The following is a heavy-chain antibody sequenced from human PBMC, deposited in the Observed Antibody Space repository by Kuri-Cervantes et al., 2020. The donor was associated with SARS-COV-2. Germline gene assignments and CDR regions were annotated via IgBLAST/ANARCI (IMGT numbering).Heavy chain of an antibody. CDR1: GYSISSGYY. CDR3: ASESSVQRLFDY. V-gene: IGHV4-38-2*02. J-gene: IGHJ4*02. Sequence: GSLRLSCTVSGYSISSGYYWSWIRQPPGKGLEWIGEINHSGSTNYNPSLKSRVTISVDTSKNQFSLKLSSVTAADTAVYYCASESSVQRLFDYWGQGTPVTVSS. D-gene: IGHD6-25*01. CDR2: INHSGST.